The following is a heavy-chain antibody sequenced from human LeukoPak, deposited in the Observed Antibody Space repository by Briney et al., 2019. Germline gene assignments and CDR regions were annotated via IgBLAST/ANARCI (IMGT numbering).Heavy chain of an antibody. D-gene: IGHD2-21*02. CDR1: GGTFSSYA. J-gene: IGHJ4*02. CDR3: ARESVPPYCGGDCCLDY. CDR2: IIPIFGTA. Sequence: SVKVSCKASGGTFSSYAISWVRQAPGQGLEWMGRIIPIFGTANYAQKFQGRVTITTDESTSTAYMELSSLRPEDTAVYYCARESVPPYCGGDCCLDYWGQGTLVTVSS. V-gene: IGHV1-69*05.